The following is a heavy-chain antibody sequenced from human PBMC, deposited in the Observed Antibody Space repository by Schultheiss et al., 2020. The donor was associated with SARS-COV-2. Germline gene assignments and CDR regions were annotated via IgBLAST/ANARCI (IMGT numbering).Heavy chain of an antibody. J-gene: IGHJ3*02. D-gene: IGHD6-19*01. CDR3: ARAGIAVADDAFDI. CDR1: GSTVSSNY. V-gene: IGHV3-53*01. Sequence: GESLKISCAASGSTVSSNYMSWVRQAPGKGLEWVSVIYSGGSTYYADSVKGRFTISRDNSKNTLYLQMNSLRAEDTAVYYCARAGIAVADDAFDIWGQGTMVTVSS. CDR2: IYSGGST.